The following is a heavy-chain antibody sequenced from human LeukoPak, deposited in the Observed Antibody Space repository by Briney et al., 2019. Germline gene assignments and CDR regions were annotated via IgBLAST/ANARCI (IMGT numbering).Heavy chain of an antibody. Sequence: GGSLRLSCAASGFTFTNYAMGWVRQAPGKGLEWVSSISSSSAYIFYSDSVKGRFTISRDNAQSSLYLQMNSLRAGDTAVYYCARQAVARPFDLWGQGTMVAVSS. V-gene: IGHV3-21*06. CDR2: ISSSSAYI. CDR1: GFTFTNYA. CDR3: ARQAVARPFDL. J-gene: IGHJ3*01.